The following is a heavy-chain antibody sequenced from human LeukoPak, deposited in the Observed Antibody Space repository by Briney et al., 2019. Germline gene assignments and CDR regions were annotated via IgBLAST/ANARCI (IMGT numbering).Heavy chain of an antibody. CDR3: ARGRGPTQMTTIIGGDY. J-gene: IGHJ4*02. CDR2: IIYDGHSK. Sequence: QPGGSLRLSCAASGFTFSSYAMHWVRQAPGKGLEWVAVIIYDGHSKYYADFVTGRFTISRDNSKNTLYLQMNSLRTEDTAVYYCARGRGPTQMTTIIGGDYWGQGTLVTVSS. CDR1: GFTFSSYA. V-gene: IGHV3-30-3*01. D-gene: IGHD5-24*01.